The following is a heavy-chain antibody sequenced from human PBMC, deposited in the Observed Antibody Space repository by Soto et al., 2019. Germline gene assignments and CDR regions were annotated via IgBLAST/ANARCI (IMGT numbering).Heavy chain of an antibody. V-gene: IGHV3-30-3*01. CDR2: ISYDGSNK. CDR1: GFTFSRYA. D-gene: IGHD5-12*01. CDR3: ARDRKYSGYDKYYCYYYGIDV. J-gene: IGHJ6*02. Sequence: QVNLVESGGGVVHPGRSLRLSCAASGFTFSRYAMHWVRQAPGKGLECVAGISYDGSNKYHADSVKGRLTISRDNSMNTLYLQMNSLRAEDTAVSYCARDRKYSGYDKYYCYYYGIDVWGQGTTVTVSS.